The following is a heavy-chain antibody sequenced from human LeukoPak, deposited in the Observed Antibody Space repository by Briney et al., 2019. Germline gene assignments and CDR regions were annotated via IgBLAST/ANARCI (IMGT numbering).Heavy chain of an antibody. CDR2: INHSGST. CDR3: ARQDSGSYLGAFDI. CDR1: RGSFSGYY. J-gene: IGHJ3*02. D-gene: IGHD1-26*01. V-gene: IGHV4-34*01. Sequence: PSETLSLTCAFYRGSFSGYYWSWIRQPPGKGLEWIGEINHSGSTNYNPSLKSRVTISVDTSKNQFSLKLSSVTAADTAVYYCARQDSGSYLGAFDIWGQGTMVNVSS.